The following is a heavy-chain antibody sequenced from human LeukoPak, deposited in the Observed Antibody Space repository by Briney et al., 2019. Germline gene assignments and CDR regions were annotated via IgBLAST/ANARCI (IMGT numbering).Heavy chain of an antibody. V-gene: IGHV1-2*02. D-gene: IGHD2-8*01. CDR2: INPNSGGT. CDR3: ARDSATDSRTYYFEY. J-gene: IGHJ4*02. CDR1: GYTFTGYY. Sequence: ASVKVSCKASGYTFTGYYMEWVRQAPGQGLEWMGWINPNSGGTNYAQKFQGRVTMTRDTSVSTAYMGLSRLRSDDTAVYYCARDSATDSRTYYFEYWGQGTLVTVSS.